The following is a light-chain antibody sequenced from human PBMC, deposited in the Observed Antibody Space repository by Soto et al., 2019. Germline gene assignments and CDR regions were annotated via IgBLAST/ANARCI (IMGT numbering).Light chain of an antibody. CDR2: DAS. CDR1: QSISSW. J-gene: IGKJ1*01. CDR3: QQYNSYWT. Sequence: DIRMTQSAATLSASVGERVTITFRASQSISSWLAWYQQKPGKAPKLLIYDASSLESGVPSRFSGSGSGTEFTLTISSLQPDDFATYYCQQYNSYWTFGQGTKVDIK. V-gene: IGKV1-5*01.